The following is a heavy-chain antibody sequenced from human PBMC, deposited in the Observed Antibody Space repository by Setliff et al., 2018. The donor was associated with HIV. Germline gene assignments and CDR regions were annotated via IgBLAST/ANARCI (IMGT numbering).Heavy chain of an antibody. D-gene: IGHD3-9*01. V-gene: IGHV4-4*07. CDR3: VIRRNFDWLMTSGPFDD. J-gene: IGHJ4*02. Sequence: SETLSLTCIVSGVSGGSMFTPNFYWSWIRKPAGKGLEWIGHIYASGGANVNPSFRSRVTMSVDVSKNQFSLKVKSMTAADTAVYCCVIRRNFDWLMTSGPFDDWGQGVLVTVS. CDR2: IYASGGA. CDR1: GVSGGSMFTPNFY.